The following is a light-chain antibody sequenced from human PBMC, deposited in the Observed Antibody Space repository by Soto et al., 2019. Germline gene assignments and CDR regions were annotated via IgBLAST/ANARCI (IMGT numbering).Light chain of an antibody. CDR1: QSISSY. CDR2: AAS. Sequence: DIQMTQCASSLSASVGDRVTITCRASQSISSYLNLYQQKPGKAPKVMIYAASCLQRGVPSRFSGSGSGTHFNITISRLQPEDYATYGCQQTYSTPRTFGQGTKREIK. CDR3: QQTYSTPRT. J-gene: IGKJ2*02. V-gene: IGKV1-39*01.